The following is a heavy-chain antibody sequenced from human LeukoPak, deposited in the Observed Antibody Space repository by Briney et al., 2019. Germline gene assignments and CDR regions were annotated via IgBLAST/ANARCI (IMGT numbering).Heavy chain of an antibody. D-gene: IGHD3-10*01. J-gene: IGHJ6*03. CDR1: GGTFSSYA. V-gene: IGHV1-69*05. Sequence: SVKVSCKASGGTFSSYAISWVRQAPGQGLEWMGGIIPIFGTANYAHKFQGRVTITTDESTSTAYMELSSLRSEDTAVYYCARDHGGSGRRYCYYMDVWGKGTTVTASS. CDR3: ARDHGGSGRRYCYYMDV. CDR2: IIPIFGTA.